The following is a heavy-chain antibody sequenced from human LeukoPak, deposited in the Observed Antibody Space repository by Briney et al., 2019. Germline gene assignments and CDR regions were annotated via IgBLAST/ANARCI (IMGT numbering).Heavy chain of an antibody. Sequence: GGSLRLSCAASGFTSSRYSMNWARQAPGKGLEWVSSISSDSNYIFYADSVKGRFTISRDNAKNSLYLQMNSLRVEDTAVYYCARQRITIFGVVSYYLDYWGQGTLVTVSS. CDR3: ARQRITIFGVVSYYLDY. V-gene: IGHV3-21*01. CDR2: ISSDSNYI. D-gene: IGHD3-3*01. J-gene: IGHJ4*02. CDR1: GFTSSRYS.